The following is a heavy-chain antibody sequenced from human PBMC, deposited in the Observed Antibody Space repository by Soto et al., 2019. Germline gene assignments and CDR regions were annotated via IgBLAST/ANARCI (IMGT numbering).Heavy chain of an antibody. CDR2: SSASGRSR. D-gene: IGHD6-19*01. CDR1: GIEFSNYA. V-gene: IGHV3-23*01. Sequence: PGGSLRRSCVASGIEFSNYAMSWVRRAPGKGLEWVSISSASGRSRYHADSVKGRFTISRDNSKNTLYLHMTNLRAEDTAVYYCAKDGNWLDVYFDVWGQGTPVTVSS. J-gene: IGHJ4*02. CDR3: AKDGNWLDVYFDV.